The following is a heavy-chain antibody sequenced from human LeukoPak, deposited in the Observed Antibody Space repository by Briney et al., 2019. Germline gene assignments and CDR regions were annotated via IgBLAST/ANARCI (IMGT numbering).Heavy chain of an antibody. CDR1: GFGFSGYG. Sequence: GGSLRLSCAASGFGFSGYGMHWVRQAPGKGLEWVAIIGYNGRSTKYADSVKGRFTISRDNAKNILYLQMNSLTAGDTAMYYCVSAPWLDGYNYYHFDYWGQGTLVTVSS. CDR2: IGYNGRST. D-gene: IGHD5-24*01. V-gene: IGHV3-30*02. J-gene: IGHJ4*02. CDR3: VSAPWLDGYNYYHFDY.